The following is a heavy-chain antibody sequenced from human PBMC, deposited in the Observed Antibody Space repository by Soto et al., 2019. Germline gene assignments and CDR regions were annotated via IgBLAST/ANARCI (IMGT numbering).Heavy chain of an antibody. D-gene: IGHD3-22*01. CDR1: GYTFTSYD. V-gene: IGHV1-8*01. J-gene: IGHJ6*02. CDR3: ARDYYDSSGYSPTHSGMDV. CDR2: MNPNSGNT. Sequence: GASVKVSCKASGYTFTSYDINWVRQATGQGLEWMGWMNPNSGNTGYAQKFQGRVTMTRNTSISTAYMELSSLRSEDTAVYYCARDYYDSSGYSPTHSGMDVWGQGTTVTVSS.